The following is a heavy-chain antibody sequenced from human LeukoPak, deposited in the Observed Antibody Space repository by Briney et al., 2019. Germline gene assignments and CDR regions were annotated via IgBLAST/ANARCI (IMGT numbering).Heavy chain of an antibody. Sequence: EASVKVSCKASGGTFSSYAISWVRQAPGQGLEWMGRIIPILGIANYAQKFQGRVTITADKSTSTAYMELSSLRSEDTAVYYCARDVPRDSYPWGVDYWGQGTLDTVSS. CDR1: GGTFSSYA. CDR3: ARDVPRDSYPWGVDY. CDR2: IIPILGIA. V-gene: IGHV1-69*04. D-gene: IGHD5-24*01. J-gene: IGHJ4*02.